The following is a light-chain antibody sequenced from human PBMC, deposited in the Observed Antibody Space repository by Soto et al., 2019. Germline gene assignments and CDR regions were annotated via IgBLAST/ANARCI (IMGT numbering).Light chain of an antibody. CDR2: DVS. Sequence: QSALTQPASVSGSPGQSITISCTGTSSDVGGFNYVSWYQQHPGKAPKLMIYDVSNRPSGVSNRFSGSKSGNTASLTISGLQAEDEADYYCSSYTSISLYVFGTGTKVTV. CDR3: SSYTSISLYV. V-gene: IGLV2-14*01. CDR1: SSDVGGFNY. J-gene: IGLJ1*01.